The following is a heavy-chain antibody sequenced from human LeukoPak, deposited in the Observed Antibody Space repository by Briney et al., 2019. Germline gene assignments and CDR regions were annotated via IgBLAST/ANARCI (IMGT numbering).Heavy chain of an antibody. CDR1: GGTFSSYA. J-gene: IGHJ4*02. Sequence: SVKVSCKASGGTFSSYAISWVRQAPGQGLEWMGGIIPIFGTANYAQKFQARVTITADKSTRTAYRELRSLRSEDTAVYYCARDRGDGYIYYWGQGTLVTVSS. CDR3: ARDRGDGYIYY. CDR2: IIPIFGTA. V-gene: IGHV1-69*06. D-gene: IGHD5-24*01.